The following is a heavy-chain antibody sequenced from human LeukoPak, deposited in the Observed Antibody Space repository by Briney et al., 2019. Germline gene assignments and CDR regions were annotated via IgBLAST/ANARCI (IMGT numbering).Heavy chain of an antibody. D-gene: IGHD3-22*01. J-gene: IGHJ4*02. CDR1: RFTFSSYE. Sequence: GGSLRLSCAASRFTFSSYEMNWVRQAPGKGLEWVSYISSSGSTIYYADSVKGRFTISRDNAKNSLYLQMNSLRAEDTAVYYCARYYDSSGYYFFDYWGQGTLVTVSS. CDR3: ARYYDSSGYYFFDY. V-gene: IGHV3-48*03. CDR2: ISSSGSTI.